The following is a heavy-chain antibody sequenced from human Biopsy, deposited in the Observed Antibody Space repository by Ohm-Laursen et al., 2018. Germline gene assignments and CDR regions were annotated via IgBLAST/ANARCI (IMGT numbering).Heavy chain of an antibody. CDR2: RFHSGSP. Sequence: SETLSLTCTVSGGSITAGFWTWIRQTPGERLEWIGYRFHSGSPMYNPSLKSRVTISVDTSKSQFSLTLTSVTAADTAVYYCVRLNRRGNIIFFDYWGRGTLVTVSS. D-gene: IGHD3/OR15-3a*01. CDR1: GGSITAGF. V-gene: IGHV4-59*08. CDR3: VRLNRRGNIIFFDY. J-gene: IGHJ4*02.